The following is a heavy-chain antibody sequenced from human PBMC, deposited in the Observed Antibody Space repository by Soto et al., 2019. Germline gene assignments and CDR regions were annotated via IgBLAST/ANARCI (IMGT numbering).Heavy chain of an antibody. D-gene: IGHD3-10*01. J-gene: IGHJ4*02. V-gene: IGHV4-39*01. CDR1: GGSISSSSYY. CDR2: IYYSGST. CDR3: ARSHYYGSRKFEY. Sequence: SSETLSLTCTVSGGSISSSSYYWGWIRQPPGKGLEWIGSIYYSGSTYYNPSLKSRVTISVDTSKNQFSLKLSSVTAADTAVYYCARSHYYGSRKFEYWGQRTLVTVLS.